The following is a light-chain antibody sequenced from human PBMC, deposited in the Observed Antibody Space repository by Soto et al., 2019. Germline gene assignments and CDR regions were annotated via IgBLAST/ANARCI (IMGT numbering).Light chain of an antibody. J-gene: IGKJ3*01. CDR2: GTF. V-gene: IGKV1-9*01. Sequence: IQLTQSPSSLSASVGDRVSITCRASQDIKTYLAWYQQKQGKAPKLLISGTFTLQSGVPSRFNGSGSGTDFTLTISRLQPEDFATYYGQHLNNYPPYTFGRGTKVDLE. CDR3: QHLNNYPPYT. CDR1: QDIKTY.